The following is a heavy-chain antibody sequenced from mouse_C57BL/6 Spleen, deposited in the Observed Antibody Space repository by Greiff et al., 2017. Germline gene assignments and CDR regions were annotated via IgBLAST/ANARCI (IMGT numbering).Heavy chain of an antibody. CDR3: ARDSSGFDY. D-gene: IGHD3-2*02. CDR2: INPGSGGT. V-gene: IGHV1-54*01. J-gene: IGHJ2*01. CDR1: GYAFTNYL. Sequence: QVQLKQSGAELARPGTSVKVSCKASGYAFTNYLIEWVKQRPGQGLEWIGVINPGSGGTNYNEKFKGKATLTADKSSSTAYMQLSSLTSEDSAVYFCARDSSGFDYWGQGTTLTVSS.